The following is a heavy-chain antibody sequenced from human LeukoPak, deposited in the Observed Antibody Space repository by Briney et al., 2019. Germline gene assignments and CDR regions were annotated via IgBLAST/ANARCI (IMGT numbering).Heavy chain of an antibody. CDR2: IDHIGTT. J-gene: IGHJ3*02. V-gene: IGHV4-34*01. D-gene: IGHD2-15*01. Sequence: PSETLSLTCEVFGGYLSGYYWSWIRQSPRQGLEWIGEIDHIGTTNYNPSLKTRVTMPVDTSKRQFSLKLTSVTAADTAVYYCAREDMVVGGASGIWGQGTTVSVST. CDR3: AREDMVVGGASGI. CDR1: GGYLSGYY.